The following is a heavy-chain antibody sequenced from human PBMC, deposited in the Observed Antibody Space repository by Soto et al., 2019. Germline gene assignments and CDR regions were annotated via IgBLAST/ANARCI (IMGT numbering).Heavy chain of an antibody. CDR2: IYRGGNT. Sequence: GGSLRLSCAASGFTVSSNYMSWVRQAPGKGLEWVSAIYRGGNTYYADSVKGRFTISRDNSKNTLYLQMNSLRAEDTAVYYCAKGVPGIAVAGTGYFQHWGQGT. V-gene: IGHV3-53*01. CDR3: AKGVPGIAVAGTGYFQH. CDR1: GFTVSSNY. D-gene: IGHD6-19*01. J-gene: IGHJ1*01.